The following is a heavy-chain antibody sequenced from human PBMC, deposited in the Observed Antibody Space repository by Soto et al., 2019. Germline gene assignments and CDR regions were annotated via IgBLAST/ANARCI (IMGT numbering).Heavy chain of an antibody. V-gene: IGHV1-18*01. Sequence: QIQLVQSGAEVKNPGTSVKVSCKASGYTFTSAGISWVRQAPGQGLEWMGWISPYNGNIKYAQKIQGRVTMNTDTSTSTAYMELRSLTSDDTAVYYCARDLDGSGSYYTDYWGQGTLVTVSA. CDR1: GYTFTSAG. D-gene: IGHD3-10*01. J-gene: IGHJ4*02. CDR3: ARDLDGSGSYYTDY. CDR2: ISPYNGNI.